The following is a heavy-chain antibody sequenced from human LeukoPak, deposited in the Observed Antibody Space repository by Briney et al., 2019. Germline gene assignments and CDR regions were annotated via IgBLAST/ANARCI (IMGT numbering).Heavy chain of an antibody. CDR1: GGFFSGYY. CDR2: INHSGST. CDR3: ASSTSFRPPRKDYYYMGV. D-gene: IGHD2-2*01. V-gene: IGHV4-34*01. J-gene: IGHJ6*03. Sequence: SETLSLTCAVYGGFFSGYYWSWIRQPPGKGLEWIGEINHSGSTNYNPSLKSRVTISVDTSKNQFSLKLSSVTAADTAVYYCASSTSFRPPRKDYYYMGVWGKGTTVTVSS.